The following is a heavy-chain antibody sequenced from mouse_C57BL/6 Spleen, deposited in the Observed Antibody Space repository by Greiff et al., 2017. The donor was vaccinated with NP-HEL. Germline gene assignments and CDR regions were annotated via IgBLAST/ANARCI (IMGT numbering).Heavy chain of an antibody. CDR3: ARWGSKARGEDY. CDR1: GYTFTDYY. J-gene: IGHJ2*01. V-gene: IGHV1-76*01. CDR2: LYPGRGNT. Sequence: QVQLQQSGAELVRPGASVKLSCKASGYTFTDYYINWVKQRPGQGLEWIARLYPGRGNTYYHEKLKGKATLTAEKSSSTAYMQLSSLTSEDSAVYFCARWGSKARGEDYGGQGTTLTVSS. D-gene: IGHD1-1*01.